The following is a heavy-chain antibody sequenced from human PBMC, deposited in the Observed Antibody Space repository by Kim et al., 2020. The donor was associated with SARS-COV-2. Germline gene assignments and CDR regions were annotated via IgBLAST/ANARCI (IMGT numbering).Heavy chain of an antibody. J-gene: IGHJ4*02. Sequence: SVKVSCKASGFTFTSSAVQWVRQARGQRLEWIGWIVVGSGNTNYAQKFQERVTITRDMSTSTAYMELSSLRSEDTAVYYCAADAGAVAGTIRFDYWGQGTLVTVSS. D-gene: IGHD6-19*01. V-gene: IGHV1-58*01. CDR3: AADAGAVAGTIRFDY. CDR2: IVVGSGNT. CDR1: GFTFTSSA.